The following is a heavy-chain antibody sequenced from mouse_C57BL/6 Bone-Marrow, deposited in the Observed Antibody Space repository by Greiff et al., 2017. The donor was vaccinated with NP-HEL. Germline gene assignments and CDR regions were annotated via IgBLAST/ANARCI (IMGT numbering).Heavy chain of an antibody. D-gene: IGHD1-1*01. Sequence: VQLQQSGGGLVKPGGSLKLSCAASGFTFSSYAMSWVRQTPEKRLEWVATISDGGSYTYYPDNVKGRFTISRDNAKNNLYLQMSHLKSEDTAMYYCASPIYYYGSSYAMDYWGQGASVTVSS. CDR3: ASPIYYYGSSYAMDY. CDR2: ISDGGSYT. J-gene: IGHJ4*01. V-gene: IGHV5-4*01. CDR1: GFTFSSYA.